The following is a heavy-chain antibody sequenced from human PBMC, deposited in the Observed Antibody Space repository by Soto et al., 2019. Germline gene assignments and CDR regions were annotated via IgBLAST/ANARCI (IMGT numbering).Heavy chain of an antibody. Sequence: PGGSLRLSCAASGFSFSTYPTFNTYAMNWVRQSPGKGLEWVSVISGSGGSTYYADSVKGRFTISRDNSNNTLYLQMNSLRAEDTAVYYCARAPYGSVIQGDAFDIWGQGTMVTVS. CDR3: ARAPYGSVIQGDAFDI. J-gene: IGHJ3*02. D-gene: IGHD3-10*01. CDR2: ISGSGGST. CDR1: GFSFSTYPTFNTYA. V-gene: IGHV3-23*01.